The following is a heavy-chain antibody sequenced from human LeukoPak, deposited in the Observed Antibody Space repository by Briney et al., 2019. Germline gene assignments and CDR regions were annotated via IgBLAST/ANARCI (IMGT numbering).Heavy chain of an antibody. Sequence: SETLSLTCTVSGGSISSGGYYWSWIRQHPGKGLEWIGYIYYSGSTYYNPSLKSRVTISVDTSKNQFSLKLSSVTSADTAVYYCARGLGYCSGGSCYVSWFDPWGQGTLVTVSS. CDR3: ARGLGYCSGGSCYVSWFDP. CDR1: GGSISSGGYY. J-gene: IGHJ5*02. CDR2: IYYSGST. V-gene: IGHV4-31*03. D-gene: IGHD2-15*01.